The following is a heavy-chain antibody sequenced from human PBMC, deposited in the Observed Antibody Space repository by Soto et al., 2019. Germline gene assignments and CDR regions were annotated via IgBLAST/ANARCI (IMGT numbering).Heavy chain of an antibody. J-gene: IGHJ4*02. CDR2: INHSGST. Sequence: SETLSLTCAVYGRSFSGYYWSWIRQPPGKGLEWIGEINHSGSTNYNPSLKSRVTISVDTSKNQFSLKLSSATAADTAVYYCARKGGLGYCSSTSCLNPYFDYWGQGTLVTVSS. D-gene: IGHD2-2*01. CDR3: ARKGGLGYCSSTSCLNPYFDY. V-gene: IGHV4-34*01. CDR1: GRSFSGYY.